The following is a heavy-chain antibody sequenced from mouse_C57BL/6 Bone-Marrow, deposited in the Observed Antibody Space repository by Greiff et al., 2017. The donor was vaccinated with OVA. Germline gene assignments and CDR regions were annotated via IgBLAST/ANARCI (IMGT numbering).Heavy chain of an antibody. V-gene: IGHV1-50*01. CDR3: ARDSSGYVGY. Sequence: QVQLQQPGAELVKPGASVKLSCKASGYTFTSYWMQWVKQRPGQGLEWIGEIDPSDSSTNYNQKFKGKATLTVDTSSSTAYMQLSSLTSEDSAVYYCARDSSGYVGYWGQGTTLTVSS. J-gene: IGHJ2*01. D-gene: IGHD3-2*02. CDR1: GYTFTSYW. CDR2: IDPSDSST.